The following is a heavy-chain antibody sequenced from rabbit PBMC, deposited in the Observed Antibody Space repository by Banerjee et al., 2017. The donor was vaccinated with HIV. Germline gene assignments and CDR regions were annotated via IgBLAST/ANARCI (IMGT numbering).Heavy chain of an antibody. CDR2: IAGGSSGST. D-gene: IGHD1-1*01. CDR1: GADFSSGYW. Sequence: QSLEESGGDLVKPGASLTLTCTASGADFSSGYWICWVRQAPGKGLEWIGCIAGGSSGSTHYASWAKGRFTIARASSTTVTLRPTRLAPADTAAYFCVRDINTSFKLWGQGTLVTVS. J-gene: IGHJ4*01. V-gene: IGHV1S40*01. CDR3: VRDINTSFKL.